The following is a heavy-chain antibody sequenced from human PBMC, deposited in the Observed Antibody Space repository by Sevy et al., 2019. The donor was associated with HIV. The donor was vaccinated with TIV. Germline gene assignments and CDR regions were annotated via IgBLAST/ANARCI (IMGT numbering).Heavy chain of an antibody. V-gene: IGHV3-11*04. CDR2: ISNSGSTI. CDR1: GFTFTDYY. CDR3: ARRLEFDGAFDI. J-gene: IGHJ3*02. Sequence: LGGSLRLSCAASGFTFTDYYMSWIRQAPGKGLEWVSYISNSGSTIYYADSVKGRFTISRDNAKNSLFLQMNSLRAGDTAVYYCARRLEFDGAFDIWGQGTMVTVSS. D-gene: IGHD3-9*01.